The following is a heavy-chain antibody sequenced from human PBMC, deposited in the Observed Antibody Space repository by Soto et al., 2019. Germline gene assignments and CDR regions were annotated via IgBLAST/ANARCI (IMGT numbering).Heavy chain of an antibody. V-gene: IGHV3-23*01. CDR3: AKVRIGGSRFDP. CDR1: GFTFSSYA. D-gene: IGHD3-16*01. J-gene: IGHJ5*02. CDR2: ISGSGGST. Sequence: GGSLRLSCAASGFTFSSYAMSWVRQAPGKGLEWVSAISGSGGSTYYADSVKGRFTISRDNSKNTLYLQMNSLRAEDTDVYYCAKVRIGGSRFDPGGKGTLVTVSS.